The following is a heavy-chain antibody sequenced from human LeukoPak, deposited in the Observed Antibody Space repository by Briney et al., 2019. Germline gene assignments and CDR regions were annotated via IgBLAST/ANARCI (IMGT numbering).Heavy chain of an antibody. V-gene: IGHV3-7*01. J-gene: IGHJ5*02. CDR3: ARRGAYQNWFDP. D-gene: IGHD2-2*01. CDR2: IKDDGSEK. CDR1: TFTFSSYW. Sequence: GSLRLSCAASTFTFSSYWMSWVRQAPGKGLEWVATIKDDGSEKYYVDSVSGRFTISRDNAKNSLYLQMNSLRAEDTAVYYCARRGAYQNWFDPWGQGTLVTVSS.